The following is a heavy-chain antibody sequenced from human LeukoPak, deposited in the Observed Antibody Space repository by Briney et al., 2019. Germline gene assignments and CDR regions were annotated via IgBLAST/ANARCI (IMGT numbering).Heavy chain of an antibody. D-gene: IGHD3-16*01. J-gene: IGHJ4*02. Sequence: GASVKVSRKASGYTFTGYYMHWVRQAPGQGLEWMGWINPNSGGTNYAQKFQGRVTMTRDTSISTAYMELSRLRSDDTAVYYCARVRGRGPDYFDYWGQGTLVTVSS. CDR3: ARVRGRGPDYFDY. CDR2: INPNSGGT. CDR1: GYTFTGYY. V-gene: IGHV1-2*02.